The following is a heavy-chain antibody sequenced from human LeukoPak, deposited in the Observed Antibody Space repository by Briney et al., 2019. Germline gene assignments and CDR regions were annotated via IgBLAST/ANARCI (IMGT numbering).Heavy chain of an antibody. CDR1: GFTFSSYS. V-gene: IGHV3-21*01. J-gene: IGHJ6*03. D-gene: IGHD4-17*01. Sequence: GGSLRLSCAASGFTFSSYSMKWVRQAPGKGLEWVSSISSSSSYIYYADSVKGRFTISRDNAKNSLYLQMNSLRAEDTAVYYCARDSPLDDYGDFVYYYYYMDVWGKGTTVTVSS. CDR3: ARDSPLDDYGDFVYYYYYMDV. CDR2: ISSSSSYI.